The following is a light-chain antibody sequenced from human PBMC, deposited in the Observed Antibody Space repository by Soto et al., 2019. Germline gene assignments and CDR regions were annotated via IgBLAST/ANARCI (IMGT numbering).Light chain of an antibody. J-gene: IGLJ1*01. CDR2: EVS. CDR3: SSYAGAISFYV. CDR1: SSDVGGYNY. Sequence: QSALTQPASVSGSPGQSITISCTGTSSDVGGYNYVSWYQQHPGKAPKLMIYEVSNRPSGVSNRFSGSKSGNTASLTITGRQAEDEADYYCSSYAGAISFYVFGTGTKVTVL. V-gene: IGLV2-14*01.